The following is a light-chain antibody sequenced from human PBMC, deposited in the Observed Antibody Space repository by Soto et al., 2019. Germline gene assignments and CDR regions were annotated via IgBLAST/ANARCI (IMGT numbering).Light chain of an antibody. CDR1: QSVGNS. CDR3: QQRSSWPPPT. CDR2: DAS. J-gene: IGKJ4*01. Sequence: IVLTQYPATLSLSAGERATLSCRASQSVGNSLAWYQERPGQAPRLLIYDASNRATGIPPRFSGSGSGTDFTLTISSLETEDFAVYYCQQRSSWPPPTFGGGTKVDIK. V-gene: IGKV3-11*01.